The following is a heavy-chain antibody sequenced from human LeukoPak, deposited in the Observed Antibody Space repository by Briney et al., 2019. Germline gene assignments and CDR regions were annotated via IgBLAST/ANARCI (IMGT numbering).Heavy chain of an antibody. CDR2: IRGKAYGGTT. D-gene: IGHD3-22*01. Sequence: GRSLRLSCTGSGFNFGDYVMTWLRQAPGKGLEWVGFIRGKAYGGTTEYAASVKGRFIMSIDDSKSIAYLQINSLKTEDTAVYYCTRDPQYYDTWGQGTLVTVSS. CDR3: TRDPQYYDT. CDR1: GFNFGDYV. V-gene: IGHV3-49*03. J-gene: IGHJ4*02.